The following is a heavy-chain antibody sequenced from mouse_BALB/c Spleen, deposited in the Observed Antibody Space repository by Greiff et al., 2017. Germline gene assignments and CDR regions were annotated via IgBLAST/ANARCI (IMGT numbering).Heavy chain of an antibody. D-gene: IGHD2-10*02. Sequence: EVQLQESGPGLVKPSQSLSLTCTVTGYSITSDYAWNWIRQFPGNKLEWMCYISYSGSTSYNPSLKSRISITRDTSKNQFFLQLNSVTTEDTATYYCARGKYGNYFDYWGQGTTLTVSS. V-gene: IGHV3-2*02. J-gene: IGHJ2*01. CDR2: ISYSGST. CDR1: GYSITSDYA. CDR3: ARGKYGNYFDY.